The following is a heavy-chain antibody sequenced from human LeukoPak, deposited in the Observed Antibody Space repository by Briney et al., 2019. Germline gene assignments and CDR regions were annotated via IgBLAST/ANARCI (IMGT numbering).Heavy chain of an antibody. CDR2: INPNSGGT. J-gene: IGHJ6*02. V-gene: IGHV1-2*02. CDR3: ARDPLRDYYXXGMDV. Sequence: ASVKVSCKASGYTFTGYYMHWVRQAPGQGLEWMGWINPNSGGTNYAQKFQGRVTMTRDTSISTAYMELSRLRSDDTAVYYCARDPLRDYYXXGMDVWGQGTTVTVSS. D-gene: IGHD4-17*01. CDR1: GYTFTGYY.